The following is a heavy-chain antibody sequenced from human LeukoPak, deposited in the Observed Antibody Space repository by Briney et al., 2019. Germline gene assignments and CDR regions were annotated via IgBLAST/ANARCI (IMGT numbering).Heavy chain of an antibody. J-gene: IGHJ4*02. Sequence: PGGSLRLSCAASGFTFSSYWMCWVRQAPGMGLELVANIKEDGSEKYYVDSVKGRFTISRDNARNSLYLQLNSLRAGDTAVYYCARASGGYFDYWGQGTLATVSS. CDR1: GFTFSSYW. V-gene: IGHV3-7*01. CDR3: ARASGGYFDY. CDR2: IKEDGSEK. D-gene: IGHD6-25*01.